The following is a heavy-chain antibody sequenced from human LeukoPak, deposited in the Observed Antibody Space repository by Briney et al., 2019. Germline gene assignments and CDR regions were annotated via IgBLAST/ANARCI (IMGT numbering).Heavy chain of an antibody. CDR3: AKQGRGLAAAYFDF. CDR1: GFTFSTYG. CDR2: ISGSGGFT. Sequence: GGSLRLSCEASGFTFSTYGMSWVRQAPGKGLEWVSAISGSGGFTYYADSVKGRFTISRDNSKNTLYLQMNSLRAEDTAVYYCAKQGRGLAAAYFDFWGQGTLVTVSS. V-gene: IGHV3-23*01. D-gene: IGHD6-13*01. J-gene: IGHJ4*02.